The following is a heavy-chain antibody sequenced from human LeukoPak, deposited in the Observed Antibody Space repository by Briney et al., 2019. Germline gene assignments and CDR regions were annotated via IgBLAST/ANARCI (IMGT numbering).Heavy chain of an antibody. V-gene: IGHV4-4*02. CDR3: ASPRAERSTWYAVDY. D-gene: IGHD6-13*01. J-gene: IGHJ4*02. Sequence: PSETLSLTCAVSGGSISRSNWWSWVRQSPGKGLEWIGEIYDNGSTNYNPSLKSRVTISVDKSKNQFSLKLSSVTAADTAVYYSASPRAERSTWYAVDYWGQGTLVTVSA. CDR2: IYDNGST. CDR1: GGSISRSNW.